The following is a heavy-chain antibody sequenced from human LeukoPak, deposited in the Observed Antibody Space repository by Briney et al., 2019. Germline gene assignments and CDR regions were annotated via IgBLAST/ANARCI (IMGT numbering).Heavy chain of an antibody. CDR2: ISSASGII. D-gene: IGHD2-21*02. CDR3: ARPPAGGGDYLDAIGY. Sequence: GGSLRLSCAASGFTFSSYSMNWVRQGPGQGLEWVSSISSASGIIHYADSVKGRFTISRDNAKNSLYLQMNSLRDEDTAVYYCARPPAGGGDYLDAIGYWGQGTLVSVSS. V-gene: IGHV3-48*02. CDR1: GFTFSSYS. J-gene: IGHJ4*02.